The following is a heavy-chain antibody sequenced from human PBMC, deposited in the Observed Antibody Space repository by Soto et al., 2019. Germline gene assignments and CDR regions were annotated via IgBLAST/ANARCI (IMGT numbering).Heavy chain of an antibody. CDR1: GYTFTRYG. Sequence: ASVKVSCKASGYTFTRYGIGWARQAPGQGLEWMGWINTYNGNTNYAQNVQGRVTLTTDTSTSTAYMELRSLRSNDTAIYYCAMVDVYVTPSPQDVWGQGTTVPSP. CDR2: INTYNGNT. J-gene: IGHJ6*02. V-gene: IGHV1-18*01. CDR3: AMVDVYVTPSPQDV. D-gene: IGHD3-16*01.